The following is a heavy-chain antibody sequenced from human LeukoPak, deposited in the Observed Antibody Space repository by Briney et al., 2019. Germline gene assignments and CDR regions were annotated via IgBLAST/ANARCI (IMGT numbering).Heavy chain of an antibody. D-gene: IGHD3-22*01. Sequence: ASETLSLTCAVYGGSFSGYYWSWIRQPPGKGLEWIGEINHSGSTNYNPSLKSRVTISVDTSKNQFSLKLSSVTAADTAVYFCARAYYYDSTGYFEDEYWGQGTLVAVSS. CDR3: ARAYYYDSTGYFEDEY. V-gene: IGHV4-34*01. CDR1: GGSFSGYY. CDR2: INHSGST. J-gene: IGHJ4*02.